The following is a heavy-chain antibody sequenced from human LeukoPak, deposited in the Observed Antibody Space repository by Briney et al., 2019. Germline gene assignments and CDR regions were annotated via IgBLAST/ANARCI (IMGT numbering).Heavy chain of an antibody. V-gene: IGHV4-34*01. CDR1: GGSFSGYY. CDR2: INHSGST. J-gene: IGHJ4*02. D-gene: IGHD6-13*01. CDR3: ARGHGYSSSWYYY. Sequence: SETLSLPCAVYGGSFSGYYWSWIRQPPGKGLEWIGEINHSGSTNYNPSLKSRVTISVDTSKNQFSLKLSSVTAADTAVYYCARGHGYSSSWYYYWGQGTLVTVSS.